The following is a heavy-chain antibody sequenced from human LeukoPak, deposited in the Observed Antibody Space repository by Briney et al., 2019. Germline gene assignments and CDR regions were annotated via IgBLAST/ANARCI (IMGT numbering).Heavy chain of an antibody. D-gene: IGHD3-10*01. V-gene: IGHV3-23*01. J-gene: IGHJ4*02. Sequence: PGGSLRLSYAASGLTFSRYAMSWVRHPPEKALGCVSAISGSGHNTYDAVSVKGRFTLSRDNSKNTLYLQMNSLRAEDTAVYYCAPRDGSGHFDDWGKGTLVTVSS. CDR2: ISGSGHNT. CDR1: GLTFSRYA. CDR3: APRDGSGHFDD.